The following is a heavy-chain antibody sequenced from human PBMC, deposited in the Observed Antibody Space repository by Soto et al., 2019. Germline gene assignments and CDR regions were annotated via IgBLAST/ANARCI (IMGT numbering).Heavy chain of an antibody. CDR1: GVSISYSSYY. V-gene: IGHV4-39*01. CDR3: ARHGSS. Sequence: SETLSLTCSVSGVSISYSSYYWGWIRQPPGKGLQWIGSIYYSGQTYYNPSLKSRVTISIDRSKNQISLNLTSVTATDTAFYYCARHGSSWGQGTLVTVSS. CDR2: IYYSGQT. J-gene: IGHJ5*02.